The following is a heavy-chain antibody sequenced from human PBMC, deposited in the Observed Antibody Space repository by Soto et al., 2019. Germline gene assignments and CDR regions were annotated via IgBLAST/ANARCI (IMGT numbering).Heavy chain of an antibody. Sequence: GASVKVSCKASGGTFSTSTISWVRQAPGQGLEWMGRIIPLLNTANYAQKFQGRVTITADKSTTTAYMELTSLRSEDTAVYYCATAWIQLWSKDFYGMDVWGQGTTVTVSS. D-gene: IGHD5-18*01. J-gene: IGHJ6*02. CDR1: GGTFSTST. V-gene: IGHV1-69*08. CDR3: ATAWIQLWSKDFYGMDV. CDR2: IIPLLNTA.